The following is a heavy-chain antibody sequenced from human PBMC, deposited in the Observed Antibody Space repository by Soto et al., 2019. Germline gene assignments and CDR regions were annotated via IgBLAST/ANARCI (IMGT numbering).Heavy chain of an antibody. CDR2: INPSGGST. Sequence: GASVKVSCKASGYTFTSYYMHWVRQAPGQGLEWMGIINPSGGSTSYAQKFQGRVTMTRDTSTSTVYMELSSLRSEDTAVYYCARSNMELALEWLPLYYYYGMDVWGQGTTVTVSS. D-gene: IGHD3-3*01. J-gene: IGHJ6*02. V-gene: IGHV1-46*01. CDR3: ARSNMELALEWLPLYYYYGMDV. CDR1: GYTFTSYY.